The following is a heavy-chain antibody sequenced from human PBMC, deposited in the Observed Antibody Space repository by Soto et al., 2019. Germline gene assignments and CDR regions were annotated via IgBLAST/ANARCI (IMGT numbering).Heavy chain of an antibody. J-gene: IGHJ4*02. Sequence: QVQLVQSGAEVKKPGASVKVSCKASGYTFTSNGISWVRQAPGQGLEWMGWISGYNGNTNYAQNLQGRVTMTTDTSTSTAYMELRSLRSDDTAVHYCAREALYYESSGLDYWGQGTLVTVSS. V-gene: IGHV1-18*01. CDR1: GYTFTSNG. D-gene: IGHD3-22*01. CDR2: ISGYNGNT. CDR3: AREALYYESSGLDY.